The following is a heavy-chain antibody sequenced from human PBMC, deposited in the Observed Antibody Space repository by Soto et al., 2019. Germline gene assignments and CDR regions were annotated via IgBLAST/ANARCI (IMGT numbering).Heavy chain of an antibody. CDR2: ISYSGNT. CDR3: AGLRGYAGSPIDY. J-gene: IGHJ4*02. V-gene: IGHV4-59*01. CDR1: GGSIISGY. D-gene: IGHD2-15*01. Sequence: SETLSLTCTVSGGSIISGYWSWIRQPPGKGLEWIGYISYSGNTNYNPSLKSRVTMSVDTPKNQFSLRLSSVTTADTAVYYCAGLRGYAGSPIDYWGQGTLVTSPQ.